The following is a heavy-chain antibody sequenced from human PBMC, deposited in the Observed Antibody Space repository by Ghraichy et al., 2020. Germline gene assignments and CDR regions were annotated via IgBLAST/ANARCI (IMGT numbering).Heavy chain of an antibody. D-gene: IGHD7-27*01. V-gene: IGHV1-69*13. CDR2: IIPIFGTS. J-gene: IGHJ4*02. Sequence: SVKVSCKASGGTFSSYAISWVRQAPVQGLEWMGEIIPIFGTSNYAQKFQGRVTITADESTSTAYMELSSLRPEDTAVYYCATLTGDSGFDYWGQGTLVTVSS. CDR3: ATLTGDSGFDY. CDR1: GGTFSSYA.